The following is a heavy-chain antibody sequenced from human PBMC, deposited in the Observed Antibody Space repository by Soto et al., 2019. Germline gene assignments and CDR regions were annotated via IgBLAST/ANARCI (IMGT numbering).Heavy chain of an antibody. D-gene: IGHD1-1*01. CDR2: IKSRTDGGTA. CDR1: GFTFDNAW. Sequence: EVRLVEAGGDLVEPGWSLRLSCAASGFTFDNAWMSWVRQAPGKGLEWVGRIKSRTDGGTADYAAPVKGRFTISRDDSKNTLFLQMNSLKTEDTAMYYCTTNRYKWGQGTLVTVSS. CDR3: TTNRYK. V-gene: IGHV3-15*01. J-gene: IGHJ4*02.